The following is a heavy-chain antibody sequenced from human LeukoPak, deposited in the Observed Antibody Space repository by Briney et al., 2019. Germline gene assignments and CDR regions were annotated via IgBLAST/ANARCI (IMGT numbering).Heavy chain of an antibody. CDR2: ISAYSGNI. V-gene: IGHV1-18*01. CDR1: GYTFTNYG. J-gene: IGHJ3*02. CDR3: ATDGGWLQYGAFDI. Sequence: ASVKVSCKASGYTFTNYGISWVRQARGQGLEGMGWISAYSGNIKYAQRLQGRVTMTTDTSTSTAYVELRSLRSDDTAVYYCATDGGWLQYGAFDIWGQGTMVTVSS. D-gene: IGHD5-24*01.